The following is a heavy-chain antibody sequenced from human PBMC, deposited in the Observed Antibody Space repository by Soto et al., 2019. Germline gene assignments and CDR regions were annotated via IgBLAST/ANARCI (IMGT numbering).Heavy chain of an antibody. CDR2: ISGSGDNT. V-gene: IGHV3-23*01. D-gene: IGHD2-21*01. CDR3: ASDPRGPDY. Sequence: PGGSLRLSCAASGFTFSAYDMSWVRQAPGQGLEWVSGISGSGDNTYYADFVKGHFIISRDNSKNTLYLQMNSLRVEDTAIYYCASDPRGPDYWGQGSPVTVSS. CDR1: GFTFSAYD. J-gene: IGHJ4*02.